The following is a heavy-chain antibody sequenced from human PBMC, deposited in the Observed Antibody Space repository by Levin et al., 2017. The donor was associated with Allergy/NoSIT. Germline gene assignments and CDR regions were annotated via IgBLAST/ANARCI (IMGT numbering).Heavy chain of an antibody. CDR1: GSSFISYW. D-gene: IGHD2-15*01. CDR3: AKIDSHSGYGMNV. V-gene: IGHV5-51*01. CDR2: VYPADSDA. Sequence: GGSLRLSCQGSGSSFISYWIAWVRQMPGKGLEWMGSVYPADSDATYNPSFLGQVSLSVDKSLKTAYLQWSRLKPSDTAMYYCAKIDSHSGYGMNVWGQGTTVTVSS. J-gene: IGHJ6*02.